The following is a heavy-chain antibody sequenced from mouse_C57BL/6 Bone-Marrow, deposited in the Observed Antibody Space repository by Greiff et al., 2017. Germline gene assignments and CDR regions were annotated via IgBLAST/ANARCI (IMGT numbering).Heavy chain of an antibody. J-gene: IGHJ2*01. CDR3: ARPCALFITRDY. D-gene: IGHD1-1*01. Sequence: DVQLVESGGGLVQPGESLKLSCKSNEYEFPSHDMSWVRKTPEKRLELVAAINSDGGSTYYPDTMERRFIISRDNTKKTLYLQMSSLRSEDTALYYCARPCALFITRDYWGQGTTLTVSS. V-gene: IGHV5-2*01. CDR1: EYEFPSHD. CDR2: INSDGGST.